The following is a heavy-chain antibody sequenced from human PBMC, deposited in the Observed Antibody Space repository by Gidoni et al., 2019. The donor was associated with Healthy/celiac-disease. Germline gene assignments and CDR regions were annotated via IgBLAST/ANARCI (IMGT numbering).Heavy chain of an antibody. CDR2: IYHSGST. V-gene: IGHV4-4*02. D-gene: IGHD3-3*01. CDR1: GGSIRSSNW. CDR3: ARDTSITIFGVVNYGMDV. Sequence: QVQLQESGPGLVKPSGTLSLTCAVSGGSIRSSNWWSWVRQPPGKGPEWIEEIYHSGSTNYNPSLKSRVTISLDKSKNQFSLKLSSVTAADTAVYYCARDTSITIFGVVNYGMDVWGQGTTVTVSS. J-gene: IGHJ6*02.